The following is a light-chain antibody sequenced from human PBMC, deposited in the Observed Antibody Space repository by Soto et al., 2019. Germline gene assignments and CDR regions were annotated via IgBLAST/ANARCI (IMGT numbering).Light chain of an antibody. CDR3: QHYSSQT. CDR1: RSVSSNY. CDR2: GAS. V-gene: IGKV3-20*01. Sequence: EIVLTQSPGTLSLSPGERATLSCRASRSVSSNYLAWYQQRPGQAPRLLIYGASSRATGIPDRFSGSGSGTDFTLTISRLEPEDSAVYFCQHYSSQTFGQGTKVDI. J-gene: IGKJ1*01.